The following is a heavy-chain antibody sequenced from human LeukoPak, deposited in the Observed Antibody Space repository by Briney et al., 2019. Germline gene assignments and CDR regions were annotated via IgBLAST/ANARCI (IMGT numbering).Heavy chain of an antibody. V-gene: IGHV1-2*02. CDR2: INPNSGVT. CDR3: ARASGSDSSVKSYYYMGV. CDR1: GYTFNGYY. Sequence: ASVTVSCKASGYTFNGYYIHWVRQAPGQGLEWMGWINPNSGVTKYAQNFQGRVTMTRDTSISTAYMEPSSLISDDTAVYYCARASGSDSSVKSYYYMGVWGTGTTVTVSS. J-gene: IGHJ6*03. D-gene: IGHD6-6*01.